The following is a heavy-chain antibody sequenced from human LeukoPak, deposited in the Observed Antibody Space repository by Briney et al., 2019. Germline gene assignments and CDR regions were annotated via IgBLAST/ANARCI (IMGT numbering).Heavy chain of an antibody. CDR1: GFTFSDYY. CDR3: ARGRRIVVLPGRGYFDL. V-gene: IGHV4-38-2*01. D-gene: IGHD4/OR15-4a*01. J-gene: IGHJ2*01. CDR2: IYYAGST. Sequence: GSLRLSCAASGFTFSDYYMSWIRQAPGKGLEWIGSIYYAGSTYYNPSLKSRVTLSVDTSTNHFSLNIKSVTAADTAMYYCARGRRIVVLPGRGYFDLWGRGTLVTVSS.